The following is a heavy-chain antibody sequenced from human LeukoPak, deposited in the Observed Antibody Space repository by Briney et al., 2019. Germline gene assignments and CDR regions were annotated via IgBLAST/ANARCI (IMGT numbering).Heavy chain of an antibody. V-gene: IGHV3-64*01. Sequence: PGGSLRLSCVGSGFTFSSHTMHWVRQAPGKGLEYVSAISPNGGSTYYANSVKGRFTISRDNSKNTLYLQMGSLRAEDMAVYYCGRGGMTNPLDYWGQGTLVTVSS. J-gene: IGHJ4*02. CDR3: GRGGMTNPLDY. CDR1: GFTFSSHT. D-gene: IGHD3-16*01. CDR2: ISPNGGST.